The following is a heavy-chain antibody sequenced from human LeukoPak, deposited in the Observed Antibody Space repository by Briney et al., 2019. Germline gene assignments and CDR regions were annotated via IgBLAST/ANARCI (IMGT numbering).Heavy chain of an antibody. Sequence: GGSLRLSCAASGFTFSSYSKNWVRQAPGKGLEWVSSISSSSSYIYYADSVKGRFTISRDNAKNSLYLQMNSLRAEDTAVYYCARDPRGRPRDVDWGQGTLVTVSS. D-gene: IGHD2-15*01. V-gene: IGHV3-21*01. CDR1: GFTFSSYS. CDR3: ARDPRGRPRDVD. J-gene: IGHJ4*02. CDR2: ISSSSSYI.